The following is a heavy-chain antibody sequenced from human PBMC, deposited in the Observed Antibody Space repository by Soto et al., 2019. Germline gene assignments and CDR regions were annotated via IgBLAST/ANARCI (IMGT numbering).Heavy chain of an antibody. V-gene: IGHV1-46*01. J-gene: IGHJ6*02. D-gene: IGHD5-18*01. CDR1: GYTFTSYY. Sequence: ASVKVSCKASGYTFTSYYMHWVRQAPGQGLEWMGIINPSGGSTSYAQKFQGRVTMTRDTSTSTVYMELSSLRSEDTAVYYCARTDHQLWFFYGMDVWGQGTTVTVSS. CDR3: ARTDHQLWFFYGMDV. CDR2: INPSGGST.